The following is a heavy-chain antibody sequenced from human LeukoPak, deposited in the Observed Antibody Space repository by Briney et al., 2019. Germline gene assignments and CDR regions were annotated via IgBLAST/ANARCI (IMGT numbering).Heavy chain of an antibody. Sequence: PGGSLRLSCAASGFTFSSYSMNWVRQAPGKGLEWVSVIYSGGSTYYADSVKGRFTISRDNSKNTLYLQMNSLRAEDTAVYYCARDLKLDGSSGYYAFDIWGQGTMVTVSS. J-gene: IGHJ3*02. CDR1: GFTFSSYS. D-gene: IGHD3-22*01. V-gene: IGHV3-66*01. CDR2: IYSGGST. CDR3: ARDLKLDGSSGYYAFDI.